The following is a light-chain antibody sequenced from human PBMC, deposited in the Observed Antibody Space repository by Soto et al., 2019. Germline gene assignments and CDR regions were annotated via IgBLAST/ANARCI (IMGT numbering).Light chain of an antibody. Sequence: EIVLTQSPGTLSLSPGERATLSCRASQTFSNSFLSWFHQIPGQAPRVLIYGASMRATGIQDRFSGSGSGTEFTLTIRRLEPEDFAVYYCQQCGSSSTFGQGTRLEIK. CDR3: QQCGSSST. CDR1: QTFSNSF. CDR2: GAS. V-gene: IGKV3-20*01. J-gene: IGKJ5*01.